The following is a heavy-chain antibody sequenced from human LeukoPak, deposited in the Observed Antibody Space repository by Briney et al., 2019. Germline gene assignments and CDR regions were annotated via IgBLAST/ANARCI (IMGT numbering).Heavy chain of an antibody. J-gene: IGHJ4*02. CDR2: IYSGGST. D-gene: IGHD1-26*01. CDR1: GGSISSSSYY. V-gene: IGHV4-39*01. Sequence: PSETLSLTCTVSGGSISSSSYYWDWIRQSPGKGLEWIGNIYSGGSTYYTPSLKSRVTISVDTSKNQFSLKLSSVTAADTAVYYCARAGASAEFDYWGQGTLVTVSS. CDR3: ARAGASAEFDY.